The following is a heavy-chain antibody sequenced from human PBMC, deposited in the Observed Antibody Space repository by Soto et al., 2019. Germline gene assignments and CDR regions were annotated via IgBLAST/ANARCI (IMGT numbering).Heavy chain of an antibody. D-gene: IGHD4-17*01. CDR1: GGSISSGYYY. J-gene: IGHJ4*02. V-gene: IGHV4-30-4*02. CDR3: ARGDYGGSFDY. CDR2: IYYSGNT. Sequence: SETLSLTCSVSGGSISSGYYYWSWIRQPPGKGLEWIGNIYYSGNTYYNPSLKSRLIISIDTSKNQFSLKLSSVTAADTAVYYCARGDYGGSFDYWGQGTLVTVSS.